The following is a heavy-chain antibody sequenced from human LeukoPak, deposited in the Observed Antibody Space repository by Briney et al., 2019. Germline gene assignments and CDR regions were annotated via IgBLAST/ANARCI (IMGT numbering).Heavy chain of an antibody. D-gene: IGHD3-22*01. CDR3: AKAGMWYYDSSHYFDY. V-gene: IGHV3-23*01. J-gene: IGHJ4*02. Sequence: GGSLRLSCAASGFTFSSYAVSWVRQAPGKGLEWVSAISGSGGSTYYADSVKGRFTISRDNSKNTLYLQMNSLRAEDTAVYYCAKAGMWYYDSSHYFDYWGQGTLVTVSS. CDR1: GFTFSSYA. CDR2: ISGSGGST.